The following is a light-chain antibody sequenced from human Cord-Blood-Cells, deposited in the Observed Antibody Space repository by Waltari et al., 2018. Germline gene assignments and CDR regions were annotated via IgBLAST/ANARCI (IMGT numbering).Light chain of an antibody. Sequence: QSALTQPASVSGSPGQSITISCTGTRSDVGSYNLVPWYQQHPGKAPKLMIYEVSKWPSWVSNRFSGSKSGNAASLTIAGLQAEDEADYYCCSYAGSSTYVFGTGTKVTVL. V-gene: IGLV2-23*02. CDR3: CSYAGSSTYV. J-gene: IGLJ1*01. CDR1: RSDVGSYNL. CDR2: EVS.